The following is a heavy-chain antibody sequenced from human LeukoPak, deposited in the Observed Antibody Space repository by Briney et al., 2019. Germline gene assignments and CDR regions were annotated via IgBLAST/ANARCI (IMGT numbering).Heavy chain of an antibody. CDR1: GFTFSNYW. CDR3: ACDFWVAYHVDYFDY. D-gene: IGHD3-3*01. Sequence: PGGSLRLSCAASGFTFSNYWTSWVRRAPGKGLEWVANIKQDGSETYYVDSVRGRFTISRDNAKKSLYLPMNSLRAEDTAVYYCACDFWVAYHVDYFDYWGQGTLVTVSS. CDR2: IKQDGSET. V-gene: IGHV3-7*01. J-gene: IGHJ4*02.